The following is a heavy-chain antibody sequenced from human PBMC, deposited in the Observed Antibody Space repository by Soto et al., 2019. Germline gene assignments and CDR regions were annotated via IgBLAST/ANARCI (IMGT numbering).Heavy chain of an antibody. J-gene: IGHJ4*02. CDR2: ISYDGSNK. CDR1: GFTFSSYG. V-gene: IGHV3-30*18. D-gene: IGHD6-13*01. Sequence: QVQLVESGGGVVQPGRSLRLSCAASGFTFSSYGMHWVRQAPGKGLEWVALISYDGSNKQYGDSVKGRFTISRVNSKNTLYLQMNSLRAEDTAVYYCAKSDASNWYFVLDYWGQGTLVTVSS. CDR3: AKSDASNWYFVLDY.